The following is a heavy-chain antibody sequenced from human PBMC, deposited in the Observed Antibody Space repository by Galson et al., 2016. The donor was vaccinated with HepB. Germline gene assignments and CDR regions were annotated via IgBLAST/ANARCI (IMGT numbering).Heavy chain of an antibody. J-gene: IGHJ6*02. D-gene: IGHD3-22*01. CDR3: AHKVDYYDSRLDYWGQGTLVTVSSGMDV. CDR1: GFSLSTSGVG. CDR2: IYWDDDK. Sequence: PALVKPTQTLTLTCTFSGFSLSTSGVGVGWVRQPPGKALEWLALIYWDDDKRYSPSLESRLTITKDTSKNRVVLIMTNMDPVDTATYYCAHKVDYYDSRLDYWGQGTLVTVSSGMDVWGQGTTGTVSS. V-gene: IGHV2-5*02.